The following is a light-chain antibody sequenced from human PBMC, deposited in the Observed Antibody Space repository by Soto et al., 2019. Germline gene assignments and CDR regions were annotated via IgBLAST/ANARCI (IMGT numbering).Light chain of an antibody. CDR1: QSVSSN. Sequence: EIVMTQSPTTLSVSPGERATLSCRASQSVSSNLAWYQQKPGQAPRLLIYGASTRATGIPARFSGSGSGTEFTLTISSLQSEDFAVYYCQQYNNWGFTFGPGTKVDIK. CDR3: QQYNNWGFT. J-gene: IGKJ3*01. V-gene: IGKV3-15*01. CDR2: GAS.